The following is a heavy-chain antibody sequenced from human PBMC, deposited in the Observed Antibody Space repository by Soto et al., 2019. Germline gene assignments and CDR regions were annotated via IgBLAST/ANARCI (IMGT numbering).Heavy chain of an antibody. J-gene: IGHJ4*02. Sequence: QVQLQESGPGLVKPSGTLSLTCKVSGDSISSSQWWSWVRQPPGKGLEWIAEIHHSGPTNYNPSLKSRVTISLDNSENQFSLSLSSVTAADTAVYYCARGGITVVRNYYFDHWGQGILVTVTS. D-gene: IGHD3-10*01. V-gene: IGHV4-4*02. CDR2: IHHSGPT. CDR3: ARGGITVVRNYYFDH. CDR1: GDSISSSQW.